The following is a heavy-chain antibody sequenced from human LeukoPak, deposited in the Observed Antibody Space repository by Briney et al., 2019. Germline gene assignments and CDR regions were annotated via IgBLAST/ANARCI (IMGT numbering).Heavy chain of an antibody. Sequence: SETLSLTCTVSGGSISSYYWSWIRQPPGKGLEWIGYIYYSGSTNYNPSLTSRVTISVDTSKNQFSLKLSSVTAADTAVYYCARLSGDSPIFDYWGQGTLVTVSS. D-gene: IGHD2-21*02. V-gene: IGHV4-59*08. CDR3: ARLSGDSPIFDY. CDR2: IYYSGST. CDR1: GGSISSYY. J-gene: IGHJ4*02.